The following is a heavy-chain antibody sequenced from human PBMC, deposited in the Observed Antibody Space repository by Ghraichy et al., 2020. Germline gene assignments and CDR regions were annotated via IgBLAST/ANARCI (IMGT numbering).Heavy chain of an antibody. CDR1: GYTFTDYY. CDR2: INPKSGAT. CDR3: TRDLARTWGDFDWSNNYSYYYYMDV. D-gene: IGHD3-9*01. V-gene: IGHV1-46*03. Sequence: ASVKVSCKASGYTFTDYYIHWVRQAPGQGLEWMGIINPKSGATTSAQTFQGRLTMTRDTSTSTVYMELRSLRSEDTAVYFCTRDLARTWGDFDWSNNYSYYYYMDVWGKGTTVTVSS. J-gene: IGHJ6*03.